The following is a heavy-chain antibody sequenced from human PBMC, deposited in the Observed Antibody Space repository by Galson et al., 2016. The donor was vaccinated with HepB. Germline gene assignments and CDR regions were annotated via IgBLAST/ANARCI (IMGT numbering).Heavy chain of an antibody. V-gene: IGHV4-4*02. D-gene: IGHD2-2*01. CDR1: GASISDSNW. CDR3: ARASVIPGARMIFDP. J-gene: IGHJ5*02. CDR2: IYHTGTS. Sequence: SETLSLTCTVSGASISDSNWWTWVRQVPEKGLEWLGEIYHTGTSNNNPFLSSRFTLSVDKSRNQFSLNVTSVTAADTAVYYCARASVIPGARMIFDPWGQGTLVTASS.